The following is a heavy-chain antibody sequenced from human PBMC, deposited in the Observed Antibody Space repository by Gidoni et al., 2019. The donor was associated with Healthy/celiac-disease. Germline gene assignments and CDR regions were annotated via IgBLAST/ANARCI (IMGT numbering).Heavy chain of an antibody. Sequence: QVHLQESDPGVVGPSQTLSLTCTIPGGSVSSCAYCCCCIRQPPGKGLEWLGYSHYSGTTYYNPSLKSRVTISVDTSMNKFSLKLSSAPSADTAVYYCARARSSSWYFGTSDYYPYAMAVWGKGTPVTVSS. CDR1: GGSVSSCAYC. CDR3: ARARSSSWYFGTSDYYPYAMAV. CDR2: SHYSGTT. D-gene: IGHD6-13*01. J-gene: IGHJ6*04. V-gene: IGHV4-30-4*01.